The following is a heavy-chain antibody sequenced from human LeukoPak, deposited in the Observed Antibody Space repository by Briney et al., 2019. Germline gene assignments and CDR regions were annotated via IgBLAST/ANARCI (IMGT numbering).Heavy chain of an antibody. CDR2: IYSGGST. CDR1: GFTVSSNY. V-gene: IGHV3-53*01. Sequence: PGGSLRLSCAASGFTVSSNYMSWVRQAPGKGLEWVSVIYSGGSTYYADSVKGRFTISRDNSKNTLYPQMNSLGAEDTAVYYCARASTTAFDYWGQGTLVTVSS. J-gene: IGHJ4*02. D-gene: IGHD4-17*01. CDR3: ARASTTAFDY.